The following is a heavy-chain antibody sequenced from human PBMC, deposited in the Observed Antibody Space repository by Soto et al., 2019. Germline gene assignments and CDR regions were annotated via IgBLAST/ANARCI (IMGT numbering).Heavy chain of an antibody. V-gene: IGHV1-69*06. CDR2: IIPHFGTA. CDR3: ARDSHYITVIAAGVLGASTVVDL. CDR1: GCTFSSHP. Sequence: ASLKVSCKTSGCTFSSHPLSWVRQAPGHGLEWMGRIIPHFGTANYAQKFQGRVTLTADKSTSTAYMELSRLTSEDTAFYYCARDSHYITVIAAGVLGASTVVDLRGQGTRVTVSS. J-gene: IGHJ5*02. D-gene: IGHD2-21*01.